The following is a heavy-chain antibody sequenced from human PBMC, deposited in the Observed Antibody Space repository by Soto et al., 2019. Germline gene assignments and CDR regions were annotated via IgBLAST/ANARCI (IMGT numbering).Heavy chain of an antibody. J-gene: IGHJ5*01. CDR2: IDSSGEK. Sequence: QVPLKESGPVLVKPTEPLTLRCTVSGLSITDSEMGVSWIRQPPGQPLEWLAHIDSSGEKSNRTFLKSRLAISKNTSKSQIALTITNLDPADTATYYCAPSHLAVAVSPCFDSWAQRSPVTVS. D-gene: IGHD6-19*01. V-gene: IGHV2-26*01. CDR3: APSHLAVAVSPCFDS. CDR1: GLSITDSEMG.